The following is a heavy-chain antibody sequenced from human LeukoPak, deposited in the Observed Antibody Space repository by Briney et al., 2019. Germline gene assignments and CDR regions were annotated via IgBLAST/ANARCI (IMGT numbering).Heavy chain of an antibody. Sequence: ASVKVSCKASGYTFTGYYMHWVRQAPGQGLEWMGWINPNSGGTNYAQKFQGRVTMTRDTSISTAYMELSRLRSDDTAVYYCARLPSDTAMALYYYYSMDVWGQGTTVTVSS. V-gene: IGHV1-2*02. CDR1: GYTFTGYY. J-gene: IGHJ6*02. D-gene: IGHD5-18*01. CDR3: ARLPSDTAMALYYYYSMDV. CDR2: INPNSGGT.